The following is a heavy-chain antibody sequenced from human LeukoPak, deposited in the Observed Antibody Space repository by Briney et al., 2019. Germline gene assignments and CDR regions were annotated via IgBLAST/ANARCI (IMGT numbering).Heavy chain of an antibody. J-gene: IGHJ4*02. D-gene: IGHD3-9*01. CDR1: GFTFDDYG. CDR3: ARGGYYDKPFDY. Sequence: GSLRLSCAASGFTFDDYGMSWIRQPPGKGLEWIGEINHSGSTNYNPSLKSRVTISVDTSKNQFSLKLSSVTAADTAVYYCARGGYYDKPFDYWGQGTLVTVSS. CDR2: INHSGST. V-gene: IGHV4-34*01.